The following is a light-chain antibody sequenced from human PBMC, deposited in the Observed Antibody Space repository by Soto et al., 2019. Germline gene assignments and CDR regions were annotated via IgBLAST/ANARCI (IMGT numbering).Light chain of an antibody. Sequence: EIVMTQSPATLSVSPGERATLSCRASQSVSSNLAWYQQKPGQAPRLLIYGASTRATGIPARFSVSGSGTEFTPTISSLQSEDFAVYDGQHDNYCTPWTFGKGIAVVIK. V-gene: IGKV3-15*01. CDR2: GAS. CDR1: QSVSSN. J-gene: IGKJ1*01. CDR3: QHDNYCTPWT.